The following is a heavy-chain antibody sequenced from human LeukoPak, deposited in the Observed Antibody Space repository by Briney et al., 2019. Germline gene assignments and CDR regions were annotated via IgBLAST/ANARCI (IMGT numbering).Heavy chain of an antibody. CDR1: GYRFTTYW. CDR2: NYPGDSDT. V-gene: IGHV5-51*01. Sequence: GESLKISCKGSGYRFTTYWIGWVRQMPGKGLEWMGINYPGDSDTRYSPSFQGQVTISADKSISTASLQWSSLKASDTAMYYCARHISDCGGDCPFDSWGQGTLVTVSS. CDR3: ARHISDCGGDCPFDS. J-gene: IGHJ4*02. D-gene: IGHD2-21*02.